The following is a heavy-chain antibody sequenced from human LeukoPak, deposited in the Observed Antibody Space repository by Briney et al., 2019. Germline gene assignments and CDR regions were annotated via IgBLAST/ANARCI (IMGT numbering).Heavy chain of an antibody. Sequence: SETLSLTCTVSGGSISTYYWNWIRQPPGKGLEWVGYIYYSGATNYNPSLKSRVTISVDTSKNQFSLKLSSVTAADTAVYYCARGVYIAAAQYGFWGKGTLGTVSS. CDR1: GGSISTYY. J-gene: IGHJ4*02. CDR2: IYYSGAT. CDR3: ARGVYIAAAQYGF. V-gene: IGHV4-59*01. D-gene: IGHD6-13*01.